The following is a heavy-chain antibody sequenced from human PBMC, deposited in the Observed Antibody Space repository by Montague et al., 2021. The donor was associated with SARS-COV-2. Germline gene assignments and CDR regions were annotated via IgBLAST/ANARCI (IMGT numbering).Heavy chain of an antibody. CDR2: IYYSGST. V-gene: IGHV4-59*08. Sequence: SETLSLTCTVSGGSISSYYWSWIRQPPGKGLEWIGNIYYSGSTNYNPSLKSRVTISVDTSKNQFSLKLSSVTAADTAVYYCARHSVNTVFGVVIRPAYSDYWGQGTLVTVSS. CDR3: ARHSVNTVFGVVIRPAYSDY. D-gene: IGHD3-3*01. J-gene: IGHJ4*02. CDR1: GGSISSYY.